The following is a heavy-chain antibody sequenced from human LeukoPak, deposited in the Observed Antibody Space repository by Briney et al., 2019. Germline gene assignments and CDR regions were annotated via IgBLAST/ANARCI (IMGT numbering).Heavy chain of an antibody. D-gene: IGHD5-18*01. CDR2: IYSGGST. V-gene: IGHV3-53*01. CDR1: GFTVSSNY. Sequence: GGSLRLSCAASGFTVSSNYMSWVRQAPGKGLEWVSVIYSGGSTYYADSVKGRFTISRDNSKNTLYLQMNSLRAEDTAVYYCARVWGTAMVLGVFDYWGQGTLVTVSS. J-gene: IGHJ4*02. CDR3: ARVWGTAMVLGVFDY.